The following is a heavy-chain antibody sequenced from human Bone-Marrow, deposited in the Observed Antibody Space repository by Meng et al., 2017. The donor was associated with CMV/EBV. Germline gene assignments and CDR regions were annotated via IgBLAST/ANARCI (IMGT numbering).Heavy chain of an antibody. D-gene: IGHD3-3*01. V-gene: IGHV1-46*01. Sequence: ASVKVSCKASGYTFTSYGISWVRQAPGQGLEWMGIINPSGGSTSYAQKFQGRVTMTRDTSTSTVYMELSRLRSEDSAVYYCARDWYYGFWSDFFVGSEDGMDVWGQGTTVTVSS. J-gene: IGHJ6*02. CDR3: ARDWYYGFWSDFFVGSEDGMDV. CDR1: GYTFTSYG. CDR2: INPSGGST.